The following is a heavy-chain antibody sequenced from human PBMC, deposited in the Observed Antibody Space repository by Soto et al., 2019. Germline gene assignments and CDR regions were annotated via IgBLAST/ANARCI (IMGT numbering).Heavy chain of an antibody. V-gene: IGHV4-31*03. CDR3: ARGAARGSEY. Sequence: LSLTCTVSGGSISSGGYYWSWIRQHPGKVLEWIGYIYYSGSTYYNPSLKSRVTISVDTSKNQFSLKLSSVTAAETAVYYCARGAARGSEYWGQGTIVNVSS. J-gene: IGHJ4*02. D-gene: IGHD2-15*01. CDR2: IYYSGST. CDR1: GGSISSGGYY.